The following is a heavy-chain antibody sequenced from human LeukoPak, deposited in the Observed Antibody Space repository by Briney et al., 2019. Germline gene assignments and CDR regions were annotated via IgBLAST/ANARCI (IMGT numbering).Heavy chain of an antibody. CDR1: GFTFSSYG. V-gene: IGHV3-30*18. Sequence: PGGSLRLSCAASGFTFSSYGMHWVRQAPGKGLEWVAVISYDGSNEYYADSVKGRFTISRDNSKNTLYLQMNSLRAEDTAVYYCAKDREDYGDPFDYWGQGTLVTVSS. CDR3: AKDREDYGDPFDY. CDR2: ISYDGSNE. D-gene: IGHD4-17*01. J-gene: IGHJ4*02.